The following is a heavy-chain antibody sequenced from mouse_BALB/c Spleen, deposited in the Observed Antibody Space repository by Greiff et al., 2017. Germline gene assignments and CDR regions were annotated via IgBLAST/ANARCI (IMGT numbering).Heavy chain of an antibody. CDR3: AREFYYGYGSWFAY. Sequence: EVKLQESGPGLVKPSQSLSLTCTVTGYSITSDYAWNWIRQFPGNKLEWMGYISYSGSTSYNPSLKSRISITRDTSKNQFFLQLNSVTTEDTATYYCAREFYYGYGSWFAYWGQGTLVTVSA. V-gene: IGHV3-2*02. D-gene: IGHD2-2*01. CDR1: GYSITSDYA. J-gene: IGHJ3*01. CDR2: ISYSGST.